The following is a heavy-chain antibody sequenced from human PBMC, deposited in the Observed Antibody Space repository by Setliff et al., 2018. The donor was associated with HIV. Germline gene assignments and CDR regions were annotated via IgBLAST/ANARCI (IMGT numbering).Heavy chain of an antibody. D-gene: IGHD3-3*01. CDR1: GGCFSAYH. J-gene: IGHJ4*01. CDR2: INHSGST. V-gene: IGHV4-34*01. CDR3: ARGRDYTRSWFRPFYFDF. Sequence: PSETLSLTCAVSGGCFSAYHWSWIRQTPGKWLEWLGEINHSGSTAYNLALESRVSMSIDTSKNQFSLKLTSVTAAYTAIYYCARGRDYTRSWFRPFYFDFWGNEHLLTASS.